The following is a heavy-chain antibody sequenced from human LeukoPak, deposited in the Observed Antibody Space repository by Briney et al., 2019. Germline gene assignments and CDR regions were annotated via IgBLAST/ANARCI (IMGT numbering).Heavy chain of an antibody. V-gene: IGHV1-2*02. CDR2: INPNGGGT. Sequence: ASVKLSCKASGYTFTGYYMHWVRQAPGKGLEWMGWINPNGGGTNYAQKFQGRVTMTRDTSISTAYMQLTRLRSDDTAVYYCARSASMVRGVIIPSSYYYYGMDVWGQGTTVTVSS. CDR3: ARSASMVRGVIIPSSYYYYGMDV. J-gene: IGHJ6*02. D-gene: IGHD3-10*01. CDR1: GYTFTGYY.